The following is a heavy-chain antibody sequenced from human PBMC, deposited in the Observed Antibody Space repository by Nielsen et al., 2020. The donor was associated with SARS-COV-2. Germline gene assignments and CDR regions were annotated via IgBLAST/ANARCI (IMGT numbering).Heavy chain of an antibody. CDR3: ARGIVVVPAAMDY. Sequence: SLKISCAASGFTFDDYAMHWVRQAPGKGLEWVSGISWNSGSIGYADSVKGRFTISRDNAKNSLYLQMNSLRAEDTAVYYCARGIVVVPAAMDYWGQGTLVTVSS. V-gene: IGHV3-9*01. CDR1: GFTFDDYA. D-gene: IGHD2-2*01. CDR2: ISWNSGSI. J-gene: IGHJ4*02.